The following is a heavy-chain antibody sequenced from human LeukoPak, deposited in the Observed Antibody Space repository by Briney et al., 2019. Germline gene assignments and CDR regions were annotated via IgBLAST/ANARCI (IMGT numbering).Heavy chain of an antibody. D-gene: IGHD6-13*01. Sequence: PGGSLRLSYAASGFTFSSYAMHWVRQAPGKGLEWVAVISYDGSNKYYADSVKGRFTISRDNSKNTLYLQMNSLRAEDTAVYYCAKEKAAGTVHRLQFDYWGQGTLVTVSS. CDR1: GFTFSSYA. V-gene: IGHV3-30-3*01. CDR3: AKEKAAGTVHRLQFDY. CDR2: ISYDGSNK. J-gene: IGHJ4*02.